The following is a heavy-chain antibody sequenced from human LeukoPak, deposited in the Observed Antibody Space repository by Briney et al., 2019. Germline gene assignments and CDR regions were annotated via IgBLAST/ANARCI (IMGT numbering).Heavy chain of an antibody. J-gene: IGHJ4*02. V-gene: IGHV4-61*08. CDR2: IYYSGST. CDR3: ARVLGYGSGSYYSISN. Sequence: SETLSLTCTVSGGSISSGGYYWSWIRQHPGKGLEWIGYIYYSGSTNYNPSLKSRVTISVDTSKNQFSLKLSSVTAADTAVYYCARVLGYGSGSYYSISNWGQGTLVTVSS. D-gene: IGHD3-10*01. CDR1: GGSISSGGYY.